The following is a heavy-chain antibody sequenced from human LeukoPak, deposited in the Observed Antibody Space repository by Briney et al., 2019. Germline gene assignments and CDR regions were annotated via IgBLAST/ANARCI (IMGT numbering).Heavy chain of an antibody. CDR1: GFSFSDYD. D-gene: IGHD3-16*01. CDR2: ISGRSSHV. Sequence: PGGSLRLSCSASGFSFSDYDMNWVRQAPGKGLEWVSAISGRSSHVYYGESVKGRFTISRDNAKNSLYLQLDSPGVEDTAVYYCGRAFPPLRTSSAGDLWGQGTLVTVSS. J-gene: IGHJ1*01. CDR3: GRAFPPLRTSSAGDL. V-gene: IGHV3-21*01.